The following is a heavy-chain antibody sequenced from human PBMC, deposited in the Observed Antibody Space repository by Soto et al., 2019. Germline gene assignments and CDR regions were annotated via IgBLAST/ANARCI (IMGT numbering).Heavy chain of an antibody. V-gene: IGHV3-30*18. J-gene: IGHJ4*02. CDR2: ISQDGSNK. CDR3: AKDPNYYDSSGYPL. D-gene: IGHD3-22*01. CDR1: GFTFISYL. Sequence: PGGSLRLSCAASGFTFISYLMGWVRQAPGKGLEWVAIISQDGSNKYYADSVKGRFTISRDNSKNSLYLQMNSLRAEDTAVYYCAKDPNYYDSSGYPLWGQGTLVTVSS.